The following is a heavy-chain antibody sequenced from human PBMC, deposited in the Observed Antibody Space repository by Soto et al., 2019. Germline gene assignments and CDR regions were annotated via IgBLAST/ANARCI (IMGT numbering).Heavy chain of an antibody. V-gene: IGHV1-2*02. D-gene: IGHD3-9*01. CDR2: INPHTGDT. Sequence: ASVKVSCKACGYTFTGYYMHWVRQAPGQGLEWMVWINPHTGDTGIAERFQGRVTMTRDTSTNTAHMGLTSLTSDDTAIYYSAREGGSATGARREWYLHRWGRVALVTLAS. CDR1: GYTFTGYY. CDR3: AREGGSATGARREWYLHR. J-gene: IGHJ2*01.